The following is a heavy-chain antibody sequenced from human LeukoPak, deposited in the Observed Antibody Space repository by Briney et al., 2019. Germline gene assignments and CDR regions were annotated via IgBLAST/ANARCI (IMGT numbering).Heavy chain of an antibody. CDR1: GFTFSSYA. J-gene: IGHJ4*02. CDR3: ARGHKSSGYYESGDY. Sequence: GGSLRLSCAASGFTFSSYAMHWVRQAPGKGLEWVAVISYDGSNKYYADSVKGRFTISRDNSKNTLYLQMNSLRAEDTAVYYCARGHKSSGYYESGDYWGQGTLVTVSS. D-gene: IGHD3-22*01. V-gene: IGHV3-30-3*01. CDR2: ISYDGSNK.